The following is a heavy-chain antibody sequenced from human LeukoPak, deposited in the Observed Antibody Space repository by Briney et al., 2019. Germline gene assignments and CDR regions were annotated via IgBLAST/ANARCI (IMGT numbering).Heavy chain of an antibody. CDR2: ISYDGSNK. CDR1: GFTFSSYG. Sequence: GGSLRLSCAASGFTFSSYGMHWVRQAPGKGLEWVAVISYDGSNKYYADSVKGRFTISRDNAKNSLYLQMNSLRAEDTAVYYCARERGMRYYDSSGYYDYWGQGTLVTVSS. CDR3: ARERGMRYYDSSGYYDY. D-gene: IGHD3-22*01. J-gene: IGHJ4*02. V-gene: IGHV3-30*03.